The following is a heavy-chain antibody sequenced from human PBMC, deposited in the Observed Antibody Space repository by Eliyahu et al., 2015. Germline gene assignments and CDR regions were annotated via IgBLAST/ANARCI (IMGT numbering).Heavy chain of an antibody. CDR1: GFTLSXYW. CDR3: ARASYYYDSSGYYHFSFDY. V-gene: IGHV3-7*03. J-gene: IGHJ4*02. CDR2: IKQDGSEK. D-gene: IGHD3-22*01. Sequence: EVQLVESGGGLVQPGGSLRLSCAASGFTLSXYWMSWVRQAPGKGLEWVPNIKQDGSEKYYVDSVKGRFTISRDNAKNSLYLQMNSLRAEDTAVYYCARASYYYDSSGYYHFSFDYWGQGTLVTVSS.